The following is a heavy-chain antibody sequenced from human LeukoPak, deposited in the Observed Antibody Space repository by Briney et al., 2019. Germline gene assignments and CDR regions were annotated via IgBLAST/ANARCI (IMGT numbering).Heavy chain of an antibody. Sequence: GASVKVSCKASGYTFTSYYMHWVRQAPGQGLEWMGLINPSGGSTSYAQKFQGRVTMTRDTSTSTVYMELSSLRSEDTAVYYCARGGDCGGDCSYAFDIWGQGTMVTVSS. J-gene: IGHJ3*02. D-gene: IGHD2-21*02. V-gene: IGHV1-46*01. CDR1: GYTFTSYY. CDR3: ARGGDCGGDCSYAFDI. CDR2: INPSGGST.